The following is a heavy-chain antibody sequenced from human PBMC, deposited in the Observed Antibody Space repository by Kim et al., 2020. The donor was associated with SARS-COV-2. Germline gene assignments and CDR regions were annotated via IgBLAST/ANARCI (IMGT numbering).Heavy chain of an antibody. Sequence: KSRVTISVDTSKNQFSLKLGSVTAADTAVYYCARDGLRLGELSFYAFDIWGQGTMVTVSS. D-gene: IGHD3-16*02. V-gene: IGHV4-31*02. CDR3: ARDGLRLGELSFYAFDI. J-gene: IGHJ3*02.